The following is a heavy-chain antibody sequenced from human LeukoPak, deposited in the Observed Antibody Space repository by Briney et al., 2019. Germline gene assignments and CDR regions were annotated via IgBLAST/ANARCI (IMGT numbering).Heavy chain of an antibody. CDR1: GYTFPSYG. CDR2: IRDYNNKT. Sequence: SVKVSCQASGYTFPSYGLSWVRQAPGPGLEWMGWIRDYNNKTNYAQNLQGRVTMTTDTSTSTAYMELSSLRSEDTAVYYCATGAKSTVTTSPGRGIDYWGQGTLVTVSS. CDR3: ATGAKSTVTTSPGRGIDY. V-gene: IGHV1-18*01. D-gene: IGHD4-11*01. J-gene: IGHJ4*02.